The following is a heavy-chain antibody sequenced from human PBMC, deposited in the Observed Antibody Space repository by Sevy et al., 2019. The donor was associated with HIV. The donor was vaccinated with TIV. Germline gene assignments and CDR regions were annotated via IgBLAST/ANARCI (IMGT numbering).Heavy chain of an antibody. Sequence: GGSLRLSCAASGVTFSNAWMSWVRQAPGKGLEWVGRIKSKADDEQTDYSAAVKGRFTISRDDSKNTLFLQMNSVKTEDTAIYYCTTDVRGYSAYDSLDYWGQGTLVTVSS. V-gene: IGHV3-15*01. J-gene: IGHJ4*02. CDR2: IKSKADDEQT. CDR1: GVTFSNAW. CDR3: TTDVRGYSAYDSLDY. D-gene: IGHD5-12*01.